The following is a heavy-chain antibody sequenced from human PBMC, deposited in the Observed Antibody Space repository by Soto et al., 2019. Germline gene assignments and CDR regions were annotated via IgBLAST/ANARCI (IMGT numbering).Heavy chain of an antibody. Sequence: SETLSLTCTVSGDSISSYYWSWIRQPPGKRLEWIGYIYYSGSTNYNPSLKSRVTISVDTSKNQFSLKLTSVTAADTAVYYCARDGNWKGDYGVDVWGKGTTVTVSS. J-gene: IGHJ6*04. D-gene: IGHD1-1*01. CDR2: IYYSGST. V-gene: IGHV4-59*01. CDR3: ARDGNWKGDYGVDV. CDR1: GDSISSYY.